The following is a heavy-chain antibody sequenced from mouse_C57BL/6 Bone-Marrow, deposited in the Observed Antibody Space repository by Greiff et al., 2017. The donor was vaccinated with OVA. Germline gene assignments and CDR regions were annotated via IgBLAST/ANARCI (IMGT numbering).Heavy chain of an antibody. Sequence: VKLMESGAELVKPGASVKISCKASGYAFSSYWMNWVKQRPGKGLEWIGQIYPGDGDTNYNGKFKGKATLTADKSSSTAYMQLSSLTSEDSAVYFCARRPLYYGNYEGYWYFDVWGTGTTVTVSS. D-gene: IGHD2-1*01. CDR1: GYAFSSYW. CDR2: IYPGDGDT. V-gene: IGHV1-80*01. J-gene: IGHJ1*03. CDR3: ARRPLYYGNYEGYWYFDV.